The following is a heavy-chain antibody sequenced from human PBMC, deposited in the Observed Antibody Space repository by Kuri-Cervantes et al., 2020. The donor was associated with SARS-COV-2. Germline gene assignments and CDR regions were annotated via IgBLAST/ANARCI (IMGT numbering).Heavy chain of an antibody. J-gene: IGHJ6*02. CDR1: GGSISSSNW. CDR3: ARDRLTMVRGVITTDYYYYGMDV. V-gene: IGHV4-4*02. CDR2: IYHSGST. Sequence: SETLSLTCAVSGGSISSSNWWSWVRQPPGKGLEWIGEIYHSGSTNYNPSLKSRVTISVDKSKNQFSLKLSSVTATDTAVYYCARDRLTMVRGVITTDYYYYGMDVWGQGTTVTVSS. D-gene: IGHD3-10*01.